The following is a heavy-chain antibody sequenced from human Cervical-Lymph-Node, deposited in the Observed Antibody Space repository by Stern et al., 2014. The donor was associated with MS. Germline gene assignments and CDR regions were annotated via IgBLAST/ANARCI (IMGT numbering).Heavy chain of an antibody. CDR1: GFTVSYNY. V-gene: IGHV3-66*01. CDR2: IYSGGST. CDR3: ARDKGTANRGMDA. D-gene: IGHD2-21*02. Sequence: EVQLVGSGGGLVQPGESLRLSCAASGFTVSYNYMSWVRQAPGRGLEWRSVIYSGGSTQYADSVQGRFTISRDTSKNTVYLQMSSLRPEDTAVYYCARDKGTANRGMDAWGQGTTVTVSS. J-gene: IGHJ6*02.